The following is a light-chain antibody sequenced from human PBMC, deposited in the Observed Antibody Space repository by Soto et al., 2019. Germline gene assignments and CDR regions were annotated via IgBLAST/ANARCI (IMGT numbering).Light chain of an antibody. Sequence: DLQMAQSTSSLSASVGDRVTSTCRASQSISSYLHWYQQHPGKAPKLLILAASSLQSGVPSWFSGSGSGIDFTLTISSLPHEDFVTYYCQQRYRTPHTCGQGTKLEI. CDR1: QSISSY. CDR2: AAS. V-gene: IGKV1-39*01. CDR3: QQRYRTPHT. J-gene: IGKJ2*01.